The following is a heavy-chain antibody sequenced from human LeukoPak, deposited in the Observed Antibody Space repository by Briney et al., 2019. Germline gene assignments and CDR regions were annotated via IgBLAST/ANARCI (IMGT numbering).Heavy chain of an antibody. V-gene: IGHV3-23*01. J-gene: IGHJ3*02. CDR3: AKDGPVQLERLGAFDI. Sequence: PGGSLRLSCAASGFTFSSYAMSWVRQAPGKGLEWVSAISGSGGSTYYADSVKGRFTISRDNSKNTLYLQMNSLRAEDTAVYYCAKDGPVQLERLGAFDIWGQGTMVTVSS. CDR2: ISGSGGST. CDR1: GFTFSSYA. D-gene: IGHD1-1*01.